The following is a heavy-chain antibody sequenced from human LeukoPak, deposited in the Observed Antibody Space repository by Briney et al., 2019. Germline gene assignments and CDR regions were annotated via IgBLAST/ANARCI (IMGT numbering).Heavy chain of an antibody. CDR1: GFTFSNYW. CDR3: ARWLSDKIDSNGYLDY. D-gene: IGHD5-18*01. J-gene: IGHJ4*02. V-gene: IGHV3-7*01. CDR2: IKQDGSER. Sequence: GGSLRLSCAASGFTFSNYWMSWVRQAPGKGLEWVANIKQDGSERNYVDSVKGRFTISRDNAKNSLYLDMNSLRAEDTAVYYCARWLSDKIDSNGYLDYWGQGTLVAVSS.